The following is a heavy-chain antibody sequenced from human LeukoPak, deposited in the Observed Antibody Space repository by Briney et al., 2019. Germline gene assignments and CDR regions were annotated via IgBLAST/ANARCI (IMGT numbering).Heavy chain of an antibody. CDR2: IDANSGGT. CDR3: ARDLFWTGYYYFDF. J-gene: IGHJ4*02. V-gene: IGHV1-2*02. Sequence: GASVKVSCKTSGFTFTGYYFHWMRQAPGQGLEWMGSIDANSGGTEYAQKFQGRATMTRDTSLSTAYMEVTSLTSDDTAVYYCARDLFWTGYYYFDFWGQGTLVTVSS. CDR1: GFTFTGYY. D-gene: IGHD3-3*01.